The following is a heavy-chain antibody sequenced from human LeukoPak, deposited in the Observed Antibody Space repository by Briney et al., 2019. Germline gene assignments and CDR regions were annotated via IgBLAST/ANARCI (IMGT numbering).Heavy chain of an antibody. V-gene: IGHV3-23*01. CDR1: GFDFHNYV. J-gene: IGHJ4*02. D-gene: IGHD6-19*01. Sequence: GGSLRLSCAASGFDFHNYVIHWVRQAPGTGLEWVSAITGNGGTSYYADSMKGRFTISRDNSKNTLYLQMSSLRVEDTAVYYCATLRGGLTVTGTPYYFESWGQGTLVAVSS. CDR2: ITGNGGTS. CDR3: ATLRGGLTVTGTPYYFES.